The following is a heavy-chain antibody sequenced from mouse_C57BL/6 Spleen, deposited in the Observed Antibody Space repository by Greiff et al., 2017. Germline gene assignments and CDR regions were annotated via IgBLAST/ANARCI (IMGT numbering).Heavy chain of an antibody. J-gene: IGHJ4*01. CDR3: ARNPNYYGSSYPYAMDY. Sequence: EVQLQQSGPELVKPGASVQIPCKASGYTFTDYNMDWVKQSHGKSLEWIGDINPNNGGTIYNQKFKGKATLTVDKSSITAYMELRSLTSEDTAVYYCARNPNYYGSSYPYAMDYRGQGASVTVSS. CDR1: GYTFTDYN. D-gene: IGHD1-1*01. V-gene: IGHV1-18*01. CDR2: INPNNGGT.